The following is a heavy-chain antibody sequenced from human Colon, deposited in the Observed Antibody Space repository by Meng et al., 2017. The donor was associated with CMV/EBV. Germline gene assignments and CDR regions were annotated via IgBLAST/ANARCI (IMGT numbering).Heavy chain of an antibody. Sequence: LTCTVSGGSSGKYYWSWIRQPTGKGLEWIGYIYFSQSTTYNPSLKSRVTISMDTSKNQFSLQLGSVTAADTAIYYCAKHDYGDPFDSWGQGTLVTVSS. V-gene: IGHV4-59*08. D-gene: IGHD4/OR15-4a*01. CDR3: AKHDYGDPFDS. J-gene: IGHJ4*02. CDR1: GGSSGKYY. CDR2: IYFSQST.